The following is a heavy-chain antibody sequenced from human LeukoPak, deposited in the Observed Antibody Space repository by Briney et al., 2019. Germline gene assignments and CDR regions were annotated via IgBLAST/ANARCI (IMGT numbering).Heavy chain of an antibody. Sequence: GGSLRLSCAASGFTFSSYGMHWVRQAPGKGLEWVAFIRYDGSNKYYADSVKGRFTISRDNSKNTLYLQMNSLRAEDTAVYYCAKDFEAYYYDSSGYYGDYWGQGTLVTVSS. D-gene: IGHD3-22*01. V-gene: IGHV3-30*02. CDR2: IRYDGSNK. CDR1: GFTFSSYG. CDR3: AKDFEAYYYDSSGYYGDY. J-gene: IGHJ4*02.